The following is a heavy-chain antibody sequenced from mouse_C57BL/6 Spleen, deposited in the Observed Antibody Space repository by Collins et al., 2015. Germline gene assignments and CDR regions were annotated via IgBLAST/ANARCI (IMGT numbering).Heavy chain of an antibody. V-gene: IGHV1-61*01. CDR3: ALSYYSNYGWYFDV. D-gene: IGHD2-5*01. CDR1: GYTFTSYW. J-gene: IGHJ1*03. Sequence: QVQLQQPGAELVRPGSSVKLSCKASGYTFTSYWMDWVKQRPGQGLEWIGNIYPSDSETHYNQKFKDKATLTVDKSSSTAYMQLSSLTSEDSAVYYCALSYYSNYGWYFDVWGTGTTVTVPS. CDR2: IYPSDSET.